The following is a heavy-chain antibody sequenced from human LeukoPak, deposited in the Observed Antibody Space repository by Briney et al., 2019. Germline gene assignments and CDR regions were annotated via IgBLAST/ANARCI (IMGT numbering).Heavy chain of an antibody. CDR1: GFIFSRYA. CDR2: ISGGGDGT. Sequence: PTGGSLRLSCAASGFIFSRYAMSWVRQAPGKGLEWVSAISGGGDGTYYADSVKGRFSISRDNSKNTLYLQMYSLRAEDTAVYYCAEEDGIVGAKELDYWGQGTLVIVSS. D-gene: IGHD1-26*01. CDR3: AEEDGIVGAKELDY. V-gene: IGHV3-23*01. J-gene: IGHJ4*02.